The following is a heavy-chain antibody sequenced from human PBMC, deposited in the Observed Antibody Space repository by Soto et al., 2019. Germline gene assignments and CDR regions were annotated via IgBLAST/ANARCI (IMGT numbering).Heavy chain of an antibody. D-gene: IGHD2-21*02. CDR2: TYYSRST. CDR1: GGSIRGGNYY. V-gene: IGHV4-30-4*01. J-gene: IGHJ4*02. Sequence: QVQLQESGPGLVKPSQTLSLTCIVSGGSIRGGNYYWSWIRQPPGKGLEWIGYTYYSRSTYYNPSLKSRVTISADTSTNQFSLKLSSLTAADTAVYYCARAPILGSDCYFENWGQGTRVIVSS. CDR3: ARAPILGSDCYFEN.